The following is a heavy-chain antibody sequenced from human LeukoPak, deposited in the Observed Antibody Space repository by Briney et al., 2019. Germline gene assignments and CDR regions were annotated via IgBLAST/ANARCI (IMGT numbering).Heavy chain of an antibody. CDR3: ASAPRNELQLDY. V-gene: IGHV4-39*01. Sequence: SETLSLTCAVYGGSFSGYYWGWIRQPPGKGLEWIGSIYYSGSTYYNPSLKSRVTISVDTSKNQFSLKLSSVTAADTAVYYCASAPRNELQLDYWGQGTLVTVSS. J-gene: IGHJ4*02. CDR1: GGSFSGYY. D-gene: IGHD1-26*01. CDR2: IYYSGST.